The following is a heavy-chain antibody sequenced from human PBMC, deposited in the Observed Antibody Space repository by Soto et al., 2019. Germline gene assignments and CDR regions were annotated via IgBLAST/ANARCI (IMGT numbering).Heavy chain of an antibody. CDR3: ARDSDGSGSYYSPPSWFDP. Sequence: VRLSCAASGFTFSSYSMNWVRQAPGKGLEWVSSISSSSSYIYYADSVKGRFTISRDNAKNSLYLQMNSLRAEDTAVYYCARDSDGSGSYYSPPSWFDPWGQGTLVTVSS. CDR1: GFTFSSYS. CDR2: ISSSSSYI. V-gene: IGHV3-21*01. D-gene: IGHD3-10*01. J-gene: IGHJ5*02.